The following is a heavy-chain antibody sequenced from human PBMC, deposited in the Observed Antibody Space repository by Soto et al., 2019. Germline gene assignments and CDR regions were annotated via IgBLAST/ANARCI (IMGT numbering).Heavy chain of an antibody. D-gene: IGHD3-9*01. CDR1: GYTFTSYG. J-gene: IGHJ5*02. V-gene: IGHV1-18*01. CDR2: ISAYNGNT. Sequence: GASVKVSCKASGYTFTSYGISWVRQAPGQGLEWMGWISAYNGNTNYAQKLQGRVTMTTDTSTSRAYMELRSLRSDDTAVYYCARGRAILTGSNWFDPWGQGTLVTVSS. CDR3: ARGRAILTGSNWFDP.